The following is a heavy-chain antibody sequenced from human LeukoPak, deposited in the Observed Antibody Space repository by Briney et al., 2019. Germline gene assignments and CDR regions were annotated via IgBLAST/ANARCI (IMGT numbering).Heavy chain of an antibody. V-gene: IGHV4-59*01. D-gene: IGHD6-13*01. CDR1: GGSINGYF. J-gene: IGHJ4*02. CDR2: VYFSGST. CDR3: ARGQTAAGEIWYFDY. Sequence: ASETVSLTCTVSGGSINGYFWSWIRQPPGKGLEWLGHVYFSGSTKYNPSLKSRVAILIDTSKNQSSLKLSSVTAADTAVYYSARGQTAAGEIWYFDYWGQGSLVTVAS.